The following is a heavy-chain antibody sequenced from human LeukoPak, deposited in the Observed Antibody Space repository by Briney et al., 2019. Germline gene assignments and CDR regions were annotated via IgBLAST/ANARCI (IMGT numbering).Heavy chain of an antibody. CDR1: GYTFTSYG. CDR2: ISAYNGNT. D-gene: IGHD6-13*01. J-gene: IGHJ4*02. CDR3: ARLRGAAAGTGNGPTYYFDY. V-gene: IGHV1-18*01. Sequence: GASVKVSCKASGYTFTSYGISWVRQAPGQGLEWMGWISAYNGNTNYAQKLQGRVTMTTDTSTSTAYMELRSLRSDDTAVYYCARLRGAAAGTGNGPTYYFDYWGQGTLVTVSS.